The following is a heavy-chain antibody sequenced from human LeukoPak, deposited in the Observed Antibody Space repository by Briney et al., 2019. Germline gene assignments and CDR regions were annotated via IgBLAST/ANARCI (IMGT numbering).Heavy chain of an antibody. CDR3: ARLGGKIAARPSDY. J-gene: IGHJ4*02. D-gene: IGHD6-6*01. CDR1: GYSFTSYW. CDR2: IYPGDSDT. Sequence: GESLKISCKASGYSFTSYWIAWVRQMPGKGLEWMGIIYPGDSDTRYSPSFQGQVTISVDTSISTAYLQWNSLKASDTAMYFCARLGGKIAARPSDYWGQGTLVTVSS. V-gene: IGHV5-51*01.